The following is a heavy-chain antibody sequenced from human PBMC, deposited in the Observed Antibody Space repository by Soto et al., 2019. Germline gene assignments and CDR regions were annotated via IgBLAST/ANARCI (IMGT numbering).Heavy chain of an antibody. V-gene: IGHV5-51*01. CDR1: GYSFTGYW. CDR3: ARQGATVSTLPLIWFGP. Sequence: GESLKISCKGSGYSFTGYWIAWVRQMPGKGLEWMGIIYPDSSDTRYSPSFQGHVTISADKSISTSYLQWSGLEASDTAIYFCARQGATVSTLPLIWFGPWGQGTLVTVSS. CDR2: IYPDSSDT. D-gene: IGHD4-4*01. J-gene: IGHJ5*02.